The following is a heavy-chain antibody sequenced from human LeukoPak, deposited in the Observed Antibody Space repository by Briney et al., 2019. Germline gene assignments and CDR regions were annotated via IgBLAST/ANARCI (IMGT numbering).Heavy chain of an antibody. Sequence: SGGSLRLSCAASGFTFSSYGMSWVRQAPGKGLEWVSAISGSGGSTYYADSVKGRFTISRDNSKNTLYLQMNSLRAEDTAVYYCAKDKVRYYYGSGSYSTLDYWGQGTLVTVSS. CDR1: GFTFSSYG. CDR3: AKDKVRYYYGSGSYSTLDY. J-gene: IGHJ4*02. V-gene: IGHV3-23*01. CDR2: ISGSGGST. D-gene: IGHD3-10*01.